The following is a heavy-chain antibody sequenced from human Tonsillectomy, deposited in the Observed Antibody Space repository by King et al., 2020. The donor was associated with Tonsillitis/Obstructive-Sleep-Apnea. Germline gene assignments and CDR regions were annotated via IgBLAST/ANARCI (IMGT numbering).Heavy chain of an antibody. J-gene: IGHJ6*03. CDR1: GFTFSIYE. CDR2: ISRSGSPI. D-gene: IGHD4-23*01. V-gene: IGHV3-48*03. CDR3: ARDNLSRWGYYYYYMDV. Sequence: VQLVESGGGLVQPGGSLRLSCVASGFTFSIYEMNWVRQAPGKGLEWVSYISRSGSPIYYADSVKGRFTISRDNAKNSLYLQMNSLRAEDTAVYYCARDNLSRWGYYYYYMDVWGKGTTVTVSS.